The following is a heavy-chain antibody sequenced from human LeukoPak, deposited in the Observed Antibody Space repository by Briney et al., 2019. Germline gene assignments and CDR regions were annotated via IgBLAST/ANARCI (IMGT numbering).Heavy chain of an antibody. D-gene: IGHD3-16*02. Sequence: AESRRLACAASGFSFSSSWMSWVRQPPGKGLEWVANIKQDGGETNYVDSVKGRFTISRDNAKNSLYLQMNSLRAEDTAVYYCVRFVSLGYWGQGMLGTVSS. CDR1: GFSFSSSW. CDR2: IKQDGGET. J-gene: IGHJ4*02. CDR3: VRFVSLGY. V-gene: IGHV3-7*05.